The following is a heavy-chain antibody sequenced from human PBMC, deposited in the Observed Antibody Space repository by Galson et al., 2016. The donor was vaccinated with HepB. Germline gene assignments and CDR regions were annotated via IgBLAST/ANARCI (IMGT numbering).Heavy chain of an antibody. D-gene: IGHD2-2*01. Sequence: SETLSLTCTVSGASINSYYWTWIRQTPGRGLEWIGYIFYRGSSMYHPSLKSRVTISLDTSKNQFSLNLNSVTAADAAVYYCARGVIILVPGGSGKLHYYGMDIWGQGTTVTVSS. V-gene: IGHV4-59*01. CDR3: ARGVIILVPGGSGKLHYYGMDI. CDR1: GASINSYY. J-gene: IGHJ6*02. CDR2: IFYRGSS.